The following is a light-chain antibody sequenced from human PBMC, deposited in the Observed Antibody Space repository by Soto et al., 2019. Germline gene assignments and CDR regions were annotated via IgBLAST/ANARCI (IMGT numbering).Light chain of an antibody. CDR1: QNINNW. CDR2: DAS. J-gene: IGKJ1*01. V-gene: IGKV1-5*01. CDR3: QHKRT. Sequence: DFQMTQSPSTLSASVGDRVTITCRASQNINNWVAWYQQKPGKAPKFLIYDASTLRRGVPSRFSGSGFGTEFSLTISSLQPDDFGSYYCQHKRTFGQGTKVEIK.